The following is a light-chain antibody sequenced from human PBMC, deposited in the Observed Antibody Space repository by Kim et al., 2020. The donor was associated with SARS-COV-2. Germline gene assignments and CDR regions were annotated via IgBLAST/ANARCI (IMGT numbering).Light chain of an antibody. Sequence: KTVTISCTRSSGSIASNYVQWYQQRPCSSPTTVIYEDNQRPSGVPDRFSGSIDSSSNSASLTISGLKTEDEADYYCQSYDSSKSVVFGGGTKLTVL. CDR3: QSYDSSKSVV. J-gene: IGLJ2*01. V-gene: IGLV6-57*01. CDR1: SGSIASNY. CDR2: EDN.